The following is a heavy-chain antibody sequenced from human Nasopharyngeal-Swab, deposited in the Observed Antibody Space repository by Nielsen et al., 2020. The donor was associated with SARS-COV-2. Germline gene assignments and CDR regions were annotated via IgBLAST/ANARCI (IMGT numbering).Heavy chain of an antibody. J-gene: IGHJ5*02. V-gene: IGHV1-18*01. Sequence: WVRQALGQGLEWMGWISAYNGNTNYAQKLQGRVTMTTDTSTSTAYMELRSLRSDDTAVYYCARAMRGSSSWDGFDPWGQGTLVTVSS. CDR3: ARAMRGSSSWDGFDP. D-gene: IGHD6-13*01. CDR2: ISAYNGNT.